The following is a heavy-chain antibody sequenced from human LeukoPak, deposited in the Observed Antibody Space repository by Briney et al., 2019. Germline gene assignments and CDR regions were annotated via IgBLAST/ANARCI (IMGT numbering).Heavy chain of an antibody. CDR3: AKHGYCSGISCFFDF. V-gene: IGHV3-23*01. Sequence: PGGSLRLSCAASGFTFSSYEMNWVRQAPGKGLEWVSGISGSGPYTFYTDSVKGRFTISRDSSKNTLYLQMNSLRAEDTTLYYCAKHGYCSGISCFFDFWGQGTLVTVSS. J-gene: IGHJ4*02. D-gene: IGHD2-2*03. CDR1: GFTFSSYE. CDR2: ISGSGPYT.